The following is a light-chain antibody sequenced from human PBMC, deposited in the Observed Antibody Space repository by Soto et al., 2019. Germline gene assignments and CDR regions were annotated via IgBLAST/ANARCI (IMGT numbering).Light chain of an antibody. CDR3: QRSYSSPPT. CDR2: AAS. V-gene: IGKV1-39*01. CDR1: QSISSY. Sequence: DIQMTQSPSSLSASVGDRVTITCRASQSISSYLNWYQHKPGKAPKLLIYAASSLQSGVPSRFSGSGSGTDFILTISSLQPEDFATYYCQRSYSSPPTFGQGTKVDI. J-gene: IGKJ1*01.